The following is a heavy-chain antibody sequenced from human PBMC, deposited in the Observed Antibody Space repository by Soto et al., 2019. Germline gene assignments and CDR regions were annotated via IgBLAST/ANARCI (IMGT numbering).Heavy chain of an antibody. CDR3: ARAETPLHFDY. CDR1: GGSISSSNY. CDR2: VENSGST. J-gene: IGHJ4*02. Sequence: SETLSLTWAVSGGSISSSNYWSWIRQPPGKGLEWLGYVENSGSTNYNPSLKSRVTISVDTSKNQFSLKLSSVTAADTAVYYCARAETPLHFDYWGQGTVVTVSS. V-gene: IGHV4-61*01. D-gene: IGHD2-15*01.